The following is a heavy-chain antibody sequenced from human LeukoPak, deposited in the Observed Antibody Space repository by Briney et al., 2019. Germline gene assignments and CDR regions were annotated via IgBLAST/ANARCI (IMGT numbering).Heavy chain of an antibody. CDR1: GGSISSSSYY. CDR3: ATYGSGSYNYYYMDV. V-gene: IGHV4-39*01. CDR2: IYYSGST. J-gene: IGHJ6*03. Sequence: SQTLSLTCTVSGGSISSSSYYWGWIRQPPGTGLEWIGSIYYSGSTYYNPSLRSRVTISVDTSKNQFSLKLSSVTAADTAVYYCATYGSGSYNYYYMDVWGKGTTVTISS. D-gene: IGHD3-10*01.